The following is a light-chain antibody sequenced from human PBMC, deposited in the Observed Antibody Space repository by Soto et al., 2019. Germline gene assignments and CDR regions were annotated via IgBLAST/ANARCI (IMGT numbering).Light chain of an antibody. CDR2: AAS. CDR3: QQLYGSPIT. CDR1: QSIDSS. Sequence: QCPILLTPSPSSRVTIACRASQSIDSSFNWYQQKPGKAPKLLIYAASSLQSGVPSRFSGSGSGTDFTLTISSLQPEDFATYYCQQLYGSPITFGQGTRLEIK. J-gene: IGKJ5*01. V-gene: IGKV1-9*01.